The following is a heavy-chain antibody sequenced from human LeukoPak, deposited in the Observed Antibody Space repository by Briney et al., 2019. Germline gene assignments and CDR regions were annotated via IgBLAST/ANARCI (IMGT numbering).Heavy chain of an antibody. J-gene: IGHJ5*02. CDR1: GYTFPGYY. Sequence: ASVKVSCKASGYTFPGYYMHWVRQAPGQGLEWMGRINPNSGGTNYAQKFQGRVTMTRDTSISTAYMELSRLRSDDTAVYYCAIVGATVGWFDPWGLGTLVTVSS. CDR2: INPNSGGT. V-gene: IGHV1-2*06. CDR3: AIVGATVGWFDP. D-gene: IGHD1-26*01.